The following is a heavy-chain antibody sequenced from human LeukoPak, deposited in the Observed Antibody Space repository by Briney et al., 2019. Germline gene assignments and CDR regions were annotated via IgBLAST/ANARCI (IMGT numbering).Heavy chain of an antibody. V-gene: IGHV3-7*05. D-gene: IGHD3-16*01. CDR2: IKQDGNEK. CDR3: ARDKNNDYVWGSSLDP. CDR1: GFTFSSYW. Sequence: GGSQRLFCAASGFTFSSYWMSWVRQAPGKGLEWVANIKQDGNEKYYVDSVKGRFTISRDNAKNSVYLQMNSLRPEDTAVYYCARDKNNDYVWGSSLDPWGQGTLVTVSS. J-gene: IGHJ5*02.